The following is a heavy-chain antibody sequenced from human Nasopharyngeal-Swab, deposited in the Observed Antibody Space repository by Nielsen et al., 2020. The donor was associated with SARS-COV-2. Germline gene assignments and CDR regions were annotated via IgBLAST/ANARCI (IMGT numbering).Heavy chain of an antibody. CDR3: ARTRDGYNLAY. CDR2: INSDGNSA. J-gene: IGHJ4*02. Sequence: WIRQPPGKGLVWVSRINSDGNSATYADSVTGRFTISRDNAKNTLHLQMNSLRAEDTAVYYCARTRDGYNLAYWGQGTLVTVSS. D-gene: IGHD5-24*01. V-gene: IGHV3-74*01.